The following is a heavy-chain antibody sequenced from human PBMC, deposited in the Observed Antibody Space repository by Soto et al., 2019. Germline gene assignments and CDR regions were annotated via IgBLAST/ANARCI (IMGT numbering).Heavy chain of an antibody. CDR2: ISSSSSYI. D-gene: IGHD4-17*01. V-gene: IGHV3-21*01. Sequence: EVQLVESGGGLVKPGGSLRLSCAASGFTFSSYSMNWVRQAPGKGLEWVSSISSSSSYIYYADSVKGRFTISRDNAKNSRYLQMNSLRAEDTAVYYGARGGGTTVVTDSGYWGQGTLVTVSS. CDR3: ARGGGTTVVTDSGY. J-gene: IGHJ4*02. CDR1: GFTFSSYS.